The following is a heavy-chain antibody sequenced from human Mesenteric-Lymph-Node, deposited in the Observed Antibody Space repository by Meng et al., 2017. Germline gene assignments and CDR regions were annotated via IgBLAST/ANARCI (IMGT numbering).Heavy chain of an antibody. CDR2: INPSGGST. V-gene: IGHV1-46*01. D-gene: IGHD3-3*01. CDR1: GYTLTDLP. Sequence: ASVKVSCKVSGYTLTDLPMHWVRQAPGQGLEWMGIINPSGGSTSYAQKFQGRVTMTRDTSTSTVYMELSSLRSEDTAVYYCARDRIDFWSGSPNTTYYYYYGMDVWGQGTTVTVSS. J-gene: IGHJ6*02. CDR3: ARDRIDFWSGSPNTTYYYYYGMDV.